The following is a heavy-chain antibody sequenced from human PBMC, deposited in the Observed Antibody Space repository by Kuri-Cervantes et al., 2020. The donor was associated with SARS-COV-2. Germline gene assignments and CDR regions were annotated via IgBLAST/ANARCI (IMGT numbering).Heavy chain of an antibody. V-gene: IGHV1-2*04. CDR1: GYTFTNYY. J-gene: IGHJ4*02. CDR2: INPNSGGT. CDR3: AREGGFGMADY. D-gene: IGHD3-16*01. Sequence: ASVKVSCKASGYTFTNYYMNWVRQAPGQGLEWMGWINPNSGGTNYAQKFQGWVTMTRDTSISTAYMELSRLRSDDTAVYYCAREGGFGMADYWGQGTLVTVSS.